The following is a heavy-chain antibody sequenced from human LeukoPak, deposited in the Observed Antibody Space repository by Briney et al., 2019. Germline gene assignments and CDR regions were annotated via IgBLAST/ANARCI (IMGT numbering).Heavy chain of an antibody. CDR3: AKQFVYSGGYYYFDY. J-gene: IGHJ4*02. V-gene: IGHV3-23*01. CDR2: MSGSGGRT. CDR1: GFTFRSSA. D-gene: IGHD3-22*01. Sequence: GGSLRLSCAASGFTFRSSAMSWVRQAPGKGLEWVSSMSGSGGRTDYADSMKGRFTIARDNAQNTLYLQINSLRAEDTAVYYCAKQFVYSGGYYYFDYWGQGTLVTVSS.